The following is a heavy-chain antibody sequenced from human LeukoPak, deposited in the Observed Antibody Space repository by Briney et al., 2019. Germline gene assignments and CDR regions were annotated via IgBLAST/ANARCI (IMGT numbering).Heavy chain of an antibody. CDR1: GYTFTSYG. D-gene: IGHD3-10*01. CDR2: ISAYNGNT. Sequence: ASVKVSCKASGYTFTSYGISWVRQAPGQGLEWMGWISAYNGNTNYAQKLQGRVTMTTDTSTSTAYMELRSLRSDDTAVHYCARAVTMVRGHYYYYMDVWGKGTTVTISS. V-gene: IGHV1-18*01. CDR3: ARAVTMVRGHYYYYMDV. J-gene: IGHJ6*03.